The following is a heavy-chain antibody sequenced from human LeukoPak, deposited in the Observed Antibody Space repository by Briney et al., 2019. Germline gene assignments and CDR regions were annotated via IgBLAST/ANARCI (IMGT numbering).Heavy chain of an antibody. J-gene: IGHJ2*01. Sequence: PGGSLRLSCAASGFTFSNSDMHWVRQAAGKGLEWVSAIGTVGDTYYPGSVKGRFTISRENAKNSLYLQMNSLRAGDTAVYYCAREMGDKYSSSWALDLWGRGTLVPVPS. D-gene: IGHD6-13*01. CDR1: GFTFSNSD. CDR2: IGTVGDT. V-gene: IGHV3-13*01. CDR3: AREMGDKYSSSWALDL.